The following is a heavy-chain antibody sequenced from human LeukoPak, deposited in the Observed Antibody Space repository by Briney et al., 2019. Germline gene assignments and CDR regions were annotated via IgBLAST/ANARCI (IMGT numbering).Heavy chain of an antibody. CDR3: AKAASGYVPGY. D-gene: IGHD5-12*01. J-gene: IGHJ4*02. CDR1: GFTFRSYG. Sequence: GRSLRLSCAASGFTFRSYGMHWVRQAPGKGLEWVAVIWYDGSKTYYADSVKGRFTISRDNSKNILYLQMSSLRADDTAVYYCAKAASGYVPGYWGQGTLVTVSS. CDR2: IWYDGSKT. V-gene: IGHV3-33*06.